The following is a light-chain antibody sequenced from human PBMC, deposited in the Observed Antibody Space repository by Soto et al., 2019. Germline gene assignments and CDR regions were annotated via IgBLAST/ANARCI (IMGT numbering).Light chain of an antibody. J-gene: IGKJ1*01. CDR1: QSVSSSY. Sequence: EIVLTQSPGTLSLSPGERATLSCRASQSVSSSYLAWYQQKPGQAPRLLIYGASSRATGIPDSFSGSGSGTDFTLTISRLEHADFAVYYCQQYGSSPPWTFGQVTKVEIK. CDR2: GAS. CDR3: QQYGSSPPWT. V-gene: IGKV3-20*01.